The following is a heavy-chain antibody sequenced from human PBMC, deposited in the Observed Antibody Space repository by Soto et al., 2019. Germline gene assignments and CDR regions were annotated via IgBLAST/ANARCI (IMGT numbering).Heavy chain of an antibody. D-gene: IGHD3-22*01. CDR1: GFTFSSYA. Sequence: GGSLRLSCAASGFTFSSYAMSWVRQAPGKGLEWVSAISGSGGSTYYADSVKGRFTISRDNSKNTLYLQMNSLRAEDTAVYYCAKDRDYYDSSGYFFDYWGQGTLVTVSS. CDR3: AKDRDYYDSSGYFFDY. V-gene: IGHV3-23*01. CDR2: ISGSGGST. J-gene: IGHJ4*02.